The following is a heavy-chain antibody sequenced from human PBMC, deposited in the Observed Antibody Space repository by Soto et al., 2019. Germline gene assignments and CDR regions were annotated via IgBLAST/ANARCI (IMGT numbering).Heavy chain of an antibody. CDR3: ARDRGIIKDYDILTGGLFDY. Sequence: SETLSLTCTVSGGSISSYYWSWIRQPAGKGLEWIGRIYTSGSTNYNPSLKSRVTMSVDTSKNQFSLKLSSVTAADTAVYYCARDRGIIKDYDILTGGLFDYWGQGTLVTVSS. V-gene: IGHV4-4*07. J-gene: IGHJ4*02. CDR2: IYTSGST. CDR1: GGSISSYY. D-gene: IGHD3-9*01.